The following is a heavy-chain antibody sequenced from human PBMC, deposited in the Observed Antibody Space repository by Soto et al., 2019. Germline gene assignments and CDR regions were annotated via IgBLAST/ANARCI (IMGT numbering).Heavy chain of an antibody. CDR3: TSDTFGLRDS. J-gene: IGHJ4*02. V-gene: IGHV3-74*01. D-gene: IGHD3-10*01. CDR2: INPDGSST. Sequence: GGSLRLSCAASGFTFSNYWMHWVRQAPGKGLLWVSRINPDGSSTSYADSVKDRFTISRDNAENTLYLQMNILRAEDTAVYYCTSDTFGLRDSWGQGTLVTVSS. CDR1: GFTFSNYW.